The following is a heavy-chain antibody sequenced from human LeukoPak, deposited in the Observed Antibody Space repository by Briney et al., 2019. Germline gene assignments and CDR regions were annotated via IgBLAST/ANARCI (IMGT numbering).Heavy chain of an antibody. Sequence: GGSLRLSCATSGFSFSSYAMSWVRQAPGKGLEWVSHISHDGGSTYYADSVKGRFTISRDNSRNTLYLKMSSLKDENTAIYYFAKVKSYFDKWGQGTLVTVSS. CDR2: ISHDGGST. CDR1: GFSFSSYA. J-gene: IGHJ4*02. V-gene: IGHV3-23*01. CDR3: AKVKSYFDK.